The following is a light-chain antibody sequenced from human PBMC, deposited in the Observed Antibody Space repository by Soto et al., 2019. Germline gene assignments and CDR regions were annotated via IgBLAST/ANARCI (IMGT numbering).Light chain of an antibody. CDR1: QSISSY. V-gene: IGKV1-39*01. J-gene: IGKJ4*01. CDR2: AAS. CDR3: QQSYSTPLT. Sequence: DIQVTQSPSCLSSSLGYIVTISFRASQSISSYLNWYQQKPGKAPKLLIYAASSLQSWVPSRFSGSGSGTDFTLTISSLQPEDFATYYCQQSYSTPLTFGGGTKVDIK.